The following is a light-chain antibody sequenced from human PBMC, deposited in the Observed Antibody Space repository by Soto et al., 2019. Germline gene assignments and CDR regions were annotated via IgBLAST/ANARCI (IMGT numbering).Light chain of an antibody. CDR1: QSVSFRY. V-gene: IGKV3-20*01. CDR2: DAS. Sequence: EVVLTQSPGTLSLSPGERATLSCRASQSVSFRYLAWYQQRPGQAPRLLIYDASTRANGIPDRFSGSGSGTDFTLTISRLEPEDFAVYYCQQSGSSPITFGQGTRLDIK. CDR3: QQSGSSPIT. J-gene: IGKJ5*01.